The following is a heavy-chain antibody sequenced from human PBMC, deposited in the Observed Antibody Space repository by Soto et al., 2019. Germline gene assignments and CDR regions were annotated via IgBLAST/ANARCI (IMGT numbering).Heavy chain of an antibody. CDR3: AKVVSTVVVTMIDY. Sequence: GGSLRLSCAASGFTFSSYGMHWVRQAPGKGLEWVAVISFDGSHKYYTDSVKGRFTISRDNSKNTLYLQMNSLRAEDTAVYYCAKVVSTVVVTMIDYWGQGTLVTVSS. J-gene: IGHJ4*02. CDR2: ISFDGSHK. CDR1: GFTFSSYG. V-gene: IGHV3-30*18. D-gene: IGHD2-21*02.